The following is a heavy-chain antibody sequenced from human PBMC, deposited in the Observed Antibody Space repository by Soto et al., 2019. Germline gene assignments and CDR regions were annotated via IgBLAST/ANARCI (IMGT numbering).Heavy chain of an antibody. Sequence: QPGGSLRLSCAASGFTFSSYGMHWVRQAPGKGLEWVAVISYDGSNKYYADSVKGRFTISRDNSKNTLYLQMNSMRAEDTAVYYCAKPRSIGWYDYFDYWGHGTLVTVSS. CDR3: AKPRSIGWYDYFDY. D-gene: IGHD6-19*01. CDR2: ISYDGSNK. J-gene: IGHJ4*01. CDR1: GFTFSSYG. V-gene: IGHV3-30*18.